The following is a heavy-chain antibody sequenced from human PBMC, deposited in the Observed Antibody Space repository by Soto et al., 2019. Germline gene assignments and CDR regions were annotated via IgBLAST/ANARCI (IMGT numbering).Heavy chain of an antibody. D-gene: IGHD1-26*01. J-gene: IGHJ4*02. V-gene: IGHV3-23*01. CDR3: ARAPSGSYPEFDY. CDR2: ISSNGENT. CDR1: RFTSGYHA. Sequence: GGSLRLSCAASRFTSGYHAMNWVRQAPGKGLEWVSTISSNGENTHYADSVKGRFTISRDNSRNMLFLQMNSLRPDDTAVYYCARAPSGSYPEFDYWGQGTLVTVSS.